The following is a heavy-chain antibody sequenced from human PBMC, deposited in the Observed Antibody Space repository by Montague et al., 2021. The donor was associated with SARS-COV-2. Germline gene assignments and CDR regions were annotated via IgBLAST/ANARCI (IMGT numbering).Heavy chain of an antibody. CDR3: ARDGGIGDSGSNTWSYYYYGMDV. V-gene: IGHV4-61*02. D-gene: IGHD3-22*01. Sequence: TLSLTCTVSGDSISSGSYYWNWIRQPAGKGLEWIGRIYTSGSTNYNPSLKSRVTISVDTSKNQFSLKLSSVTAADTAVYYCARDGGIGDSGSNTWSYYYYGMDVWGQGTTVTVSS. CDR2: IYTSGST. J-gene: IGHJ6*02. CDR1: GDSISSGSYY.